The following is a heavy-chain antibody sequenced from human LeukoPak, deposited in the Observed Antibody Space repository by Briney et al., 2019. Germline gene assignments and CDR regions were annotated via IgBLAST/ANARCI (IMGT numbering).Heavy chain of an antibody. J-gene: IGHJ5*02. D-gene: IGHD1-1*01. V-gene: IGHV3-33*01. Sequence: PGGSLRLSCAASGITFSSFGMHWLRQAPGKGLEWVAFIWYDGSNKYYADSVKGRFTISRDNSKNTLYLQMNSLRAEDTAVYYCARDGTLAAGPFDPWGRGTLVTVSS. CDR3: ARDGTLAAGPFDP. CDR1: GITFSSFG. CDR2: IWYDGSNK.